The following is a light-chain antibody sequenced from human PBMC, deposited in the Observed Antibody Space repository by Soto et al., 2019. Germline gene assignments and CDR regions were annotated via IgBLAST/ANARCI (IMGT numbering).Light chain of an antibody. Sequence: EILMTQSPATLSVSPGDRATLPCRASQSVSSNVAWYQQKHGQPPRLLIYGASTRATGVPGRFSGSGSGTEFTLTISSLQSEDFALYFCQQYDNWPPWTFGQGTKV. CDR2: GAS. CDR3: QQYDNWPPWT. J-gene: IGKJ1*01. V-gene: IGKV3-15*01. CDR1: QSVSSN.